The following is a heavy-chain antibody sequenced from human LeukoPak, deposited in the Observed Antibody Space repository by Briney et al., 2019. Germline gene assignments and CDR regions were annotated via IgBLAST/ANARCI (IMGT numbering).Heavy chain of an antibody. CDR1: GFTFSNSW. J-gene: IGHJ4*02. CDR2: IKGDGSDK. CDR3: AKDISVTMVRGVIITLADY. Sequence: GGSLRLSCAASGFTFSNSWMTWVRQAPGKGLEWLANIKGDGSDKNYVDSVKGRFTISRDNAKNSLFLQISSLRGEDTAVYYCAKDISVTMVRGVIITLADYWGQGTLVTVSS. V-gene: IGHV3-7*01. D-gene: IGHD3-10*01.